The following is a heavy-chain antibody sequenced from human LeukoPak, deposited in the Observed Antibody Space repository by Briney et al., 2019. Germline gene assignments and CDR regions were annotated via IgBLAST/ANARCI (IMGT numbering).Heavy chain of an antibody. D-gene: IGHD2-2*01. J-gene: IGHJ4*02. Sequence: GGSLRLSCAASGFTFRSHGMHWVRQAPGKGLEWVAVISYDGSNKYYADSVKGRFTISRDNSKNTLYLQMNSLRAEDTAVYYCARDTVRYCSSTSCYGFIDYWGQGTLVTVSS. CDR2: ISYDGSNK. CDR3: ARDTVRYCSSTSCYGFIDY. V-gene: IGHV3-30*19. CDR1: GFTFRSHG.